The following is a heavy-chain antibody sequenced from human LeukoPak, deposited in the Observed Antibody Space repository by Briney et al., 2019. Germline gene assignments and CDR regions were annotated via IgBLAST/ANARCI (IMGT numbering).Heavy chain of an antibody. D-gene: IGHD6-13*01. CDR1: GYTFTSYD. Sequence: ASVKVSCKASGYTFTSYDXXXXXXXXXXXXXXXGWMXPNSGNTGYXXXXXXXXTMTXXTSIXTAYMELSSLRSEDTAVYYCARVGSSSSNWFDPWGQGTLVTVSS. CDR2: MXPNSGNT. J-gene: IGHJ5*02. V-gene: IGHV1-8*01. CDR3: ARVGSSSSNWFDP.